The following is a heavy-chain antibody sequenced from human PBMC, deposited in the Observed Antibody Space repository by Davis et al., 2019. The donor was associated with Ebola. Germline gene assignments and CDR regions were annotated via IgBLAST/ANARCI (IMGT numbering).Heavy chain of an antibody. D-gene: IGHD2-15*01. J-gene: IGHJ4*02. Sequence: GESLKISCAASGFTFSSYAMSWVRQAPGKGLEWVSAIRSGGDRTWYADSVTGRFTISRDNAKNTLYLQISSLGVGDTAVYYCAKRDIIRWYFGDWGQGSLVTVSS. CDR3: AKRDIIRWYFGD. CDR2: IRSGGDRT. V-gene: IGHV3-23*01. CDR1: GFTFSSYA.